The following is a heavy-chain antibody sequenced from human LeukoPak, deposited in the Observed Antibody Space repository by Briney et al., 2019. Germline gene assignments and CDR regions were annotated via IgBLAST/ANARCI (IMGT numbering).Heavy chain of an antibody. CDR3: ARKYSGTNPFDY. J-gene: IGHJ4*02. D-gene: IGHD1-26*01. V-gene: IGHV3-23*01. CDR1: GFTFSSYA. Sequence: GGSLRLSCAASGFTFSSYAMSWVRQAPGKGLEWVSAISGSGGSTYYADSVKGRFTISRDNSKNTLYLQMNSLRAEDTALYYCARKYSGTNPFDYWGQGTLVTVSS. CDR2: ISGSGGST.